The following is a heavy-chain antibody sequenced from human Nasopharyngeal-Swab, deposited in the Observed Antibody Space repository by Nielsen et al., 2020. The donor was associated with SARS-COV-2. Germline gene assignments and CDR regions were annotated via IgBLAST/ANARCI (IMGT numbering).Heavy chain of an antibody. CDR1: GGSFSGHQ. V-gene: IGHV4-34*01. D-gene: IGHD2-2*01. Sequence: SETLSLTCAVYGGSFSGHQWTWVRQPPGKGLEWIGEVNHGGGTNYNPSLKSRVIISVDTSKNQFSLKLNSVTAADTAVYFCARGGEGVEPAPILGLGPYYSYFYMDVWGKGTTVTVSS. CDR3: ARGGEGVEPAPILGLGPYYSYFYMDV. J-gene: IGHJ6*03. CDR2: VNHGGGT.